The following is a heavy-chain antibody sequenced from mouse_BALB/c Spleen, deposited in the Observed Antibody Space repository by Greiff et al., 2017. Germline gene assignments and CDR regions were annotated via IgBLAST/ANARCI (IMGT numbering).Heavy chain of an antibody. CDR1: GFTFSSFG. D-gene: IGHD2-14*01. V-gene: IGHV5-17*02. J-gene: IGHJ4*01. Sequence: EVQVVESGGGLVQPGGSRKLSCAASGFTFSSFGMHWVRQAPEKGLEWVAYISSGSSTIYYADTVKGRFTISRDNPKNTLFLQMTSLRSEDTAMYYCARRGYDGTGDYWGQGTSVTVSS. CDR3: ARRGYDGTGDY. CDR2: ISSGSSTI.